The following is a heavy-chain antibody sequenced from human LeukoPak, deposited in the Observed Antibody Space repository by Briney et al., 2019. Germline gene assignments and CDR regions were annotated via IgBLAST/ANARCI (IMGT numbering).Heavy chain of an antibody. CDR1: GGSFSGYY. Sequence: SETLSLTCAVYGGSFSGYYWSWIRQPPGKGLEWIGKINHSGSTNYNPSLKSRVTISVDTSKNQFSLKLSSVTAADTAVYYCANREGSSSGFDYWGQGTLVTVSS. CDR3: ANREGSSSGFDY. D-gene: IGHD6-6*01. V-gene: IGHV4-34*01. J-gene: IGHJ4*02. CDR2: INHSGST.